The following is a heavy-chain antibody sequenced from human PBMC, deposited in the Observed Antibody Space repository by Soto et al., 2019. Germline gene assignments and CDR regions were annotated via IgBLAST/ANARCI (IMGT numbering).Heavy chain of an antibody. CDR3: ARTDSGDYVPPLDY. J-gene: IGHJ4*02. CDR1: GYTFANYG. V-gene: IGHV1-18*01. CDR2: ISPYNGNT. D-gene: IGHD4-17*01. Sequence: QVQLVQSGAEVKKPGASVKVSCKASGYTFANYGISWGRQAPGQGLEWMGTISPYNGNTNYAQNLQGRVTMTTDTSTSTAYMDLRSLTSDDTAVYYCARTDSGDYVPPLDYWGQGTLVTVSS.